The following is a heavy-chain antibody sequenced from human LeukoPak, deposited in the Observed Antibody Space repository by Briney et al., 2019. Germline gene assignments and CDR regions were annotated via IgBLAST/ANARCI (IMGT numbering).Heavy chain of an antibody. J-gene: IGHJ3*02. Sequence: GESLKISCKGSGYSFTSYWIGWVRQMPGKGLEWMGTIYPGDSATRYSAPFQGQVTISDDKSISTAYLQWSSLKASDTAMYYCARRYCSGGSCYFWAFDIWGQGTMVTVSS. V-gene: IGHV5-51*01. CDR1: GYSFTSYW. CDR3: ARRYCSGGSCYFWAFDI. CDR2: IYPGDSAT. D-gene: IGHD2-15*01.